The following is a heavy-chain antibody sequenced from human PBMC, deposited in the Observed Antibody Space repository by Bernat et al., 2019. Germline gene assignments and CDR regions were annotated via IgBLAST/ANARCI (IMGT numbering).Heavy chain of an antibody. CDR2: IWYDGSNK. Sequence: VQLVESGGGLVQPGGSLRLSCAASGFTFSSYGMHWVRQAPGKGLEWVAVIWYDGSNKYYADSVKGRFNISRDNSKNTLYLQMNSLRAEDTAVYYCAREGVPSYYYYYYMDVWGKGTTVTVSS. D-gene: IGHD3-10*01. CDR1: GFTFSSYG. J-gene: IGHJ6*03. V-gene: IGHV3-33*01. CDR3: AREGVPSYYYYYYMDV.